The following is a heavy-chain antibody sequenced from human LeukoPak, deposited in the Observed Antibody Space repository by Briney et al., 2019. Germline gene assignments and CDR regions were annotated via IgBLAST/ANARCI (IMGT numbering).Heavy chain of an antibody. V-gene: IGHV1-46*01. Sequence: ASVKVSCKASGYTFTSYFMHWVRQAPGQGLEWMGIINPSGGSTTYAQKFQGRVTMTRDTSTSTVYMELSSLRAEDTAVYYCARAGRGSYGDYVDGLFDYWGQGTLVTVSS. J-gene: IGHJ4*02. CDR1: GYTFTSYF. D-gene: IGHD4-17*01. CDR2: INPSGGST. CDR3: ARAGRGSYGDYVDGLFDY.